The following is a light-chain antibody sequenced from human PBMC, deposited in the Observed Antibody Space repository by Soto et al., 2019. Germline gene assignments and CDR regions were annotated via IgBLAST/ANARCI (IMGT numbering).Light chain of an antibody. V-gene: IGLV2-8*01. J-gene: IGLJ1*01. Sequence: QSALTQPPSASGSPGQSVTISCTGTSSDVGGYNYVSWYQQHPGKAPKLMIYEVSKRPPGVPDRFSGSKSGNTASLTVSGLQAEDEADYYCSSYAGSNNFDVFGPGTKLTVL. CDR1: SSDVGGYNY. CDR3: SSYAGSNNFDV. CDR2: EVS.